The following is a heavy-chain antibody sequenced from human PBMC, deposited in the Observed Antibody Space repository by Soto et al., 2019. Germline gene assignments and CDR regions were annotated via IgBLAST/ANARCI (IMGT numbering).Heavy chain of an antibody. CDR3: ARDYYDSSGYFDY. V-gene: IGHV3-21*01. J-gene: IGHJ4*02. CDR1: GFTFSSYS. Sequence: GGSLRLSCAASGFTFSSYSMNWVRQALGKGLEWVSSISSSSSYIYYADSVKGRFTISRDNAKNSLYLQMNSLRAKDTAVYYCARDYYDSSGYFDYWGQGTLVTVSS. D-gene: IGHD3-22*01. CDR2: ISSSSSYI.